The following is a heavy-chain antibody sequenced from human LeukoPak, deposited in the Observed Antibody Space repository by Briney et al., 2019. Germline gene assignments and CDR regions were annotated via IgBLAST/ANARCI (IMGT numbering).Heavy chain of an antibody. J-gene: IGHJ4*02. Sequence: KPGGSLRLSCAASGFTFSSHSMNWVRQAPGKGLEWVSSISSSSSYIYYADSVKGRFTISRDNSKNTVSLQMSSLRAEDTALYYCAKGSGNGYGSGPFDYWGQGTLVTVSS. CDR3: AKGSGNGYGSGPFDY. D-gene: IGHD3-10*01. CDR1: GFTFSSHS. V-gene: IGHV3-21*04. CDR2: ISSSSSYI.